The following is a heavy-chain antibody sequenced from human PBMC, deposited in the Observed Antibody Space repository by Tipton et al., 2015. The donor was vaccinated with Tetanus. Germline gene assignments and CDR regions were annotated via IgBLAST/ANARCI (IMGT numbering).Heavy chain of an antibody. J-gene: IGHJ6*02. D-gene: IGHD2-15*01. CDR3: ARTLRSYYYYYGMDV. V-gene: IGHV1-18*01. CDR2: ISAYNGNT. Sequence: QLVQSGAEVKKPGASVKVSCKASGYTFTSYGISWVRQAPGQGLEWMGWISAYNGNTNYAQKLQGRVTMTTDTSTSTAYMELRSLRSDDTAVCYCARTLRSYYYYYGMDVWGQGTTVTVSS. CDR1: GYTFTSYG.